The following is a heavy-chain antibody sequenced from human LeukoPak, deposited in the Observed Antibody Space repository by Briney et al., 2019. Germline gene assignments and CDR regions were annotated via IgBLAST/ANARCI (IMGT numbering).Heavy chain of an antibody. J-gene: IGHJ3*02. CDR3: ARVSVVVTAFDI. V-gene: IGHV4-4*07. D-gene: IGHD2-15*01. CDR2: IYTSGSI. Sequence: SETLSLTCTVSGVSISSYYWSWIRQPAGKGLEWIGRIYTSGSINYNPSLKSRVTMSVDTSKNQFSLKLTSVTAADTAVYYCARVSVVVTAFDIWGQGTMVTVSS. CDR1: GVSISSYY.